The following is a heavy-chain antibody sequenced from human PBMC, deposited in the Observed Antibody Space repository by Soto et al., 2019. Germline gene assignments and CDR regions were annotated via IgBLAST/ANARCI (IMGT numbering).Heavy chain of an antibody. CDR1: GGSTSSGAYY. J-gene: IGHJ5*01. V-gene: IGHV4-31*03. CDR2: MHYSGSA. Sequence: QVQLQESGPGLVKPSQTLSLTCTVSGGSTSSGAYYLGWIRQHSGKGLEWMGYMHYSGSAYYNPSLTTRVTISVDTSMNHFALKLGSVTAAYTDMSDCARYLFDSSGYSSWLDSGCQGTLFPVSS. D-gene: IGHD3-22*01. CDR3: ARYLFDSSGYSSWLDS.